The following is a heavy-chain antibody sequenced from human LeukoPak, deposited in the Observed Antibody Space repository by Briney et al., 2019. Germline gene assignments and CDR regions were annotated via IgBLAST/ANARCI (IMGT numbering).Heavy chain of an antibody. D-gene: IGHD4-17*01. CDR2: FDPEDGET. Sequence: ASVKVSCKVSGYTLTELSMHWVRQAPGKGLEWMGGFDPEDGETIYAQKFQGRVTMTRDTSTSTVYMELSSLRSEDTAVYYCARGGSNTVTTTKDWGQGTLVTVSS. J-gene: IGHJ4*02. CDR3: ARGGSNTVTTTKD. V-gene: IGHV1-24*01. CDR1: GYTLTELS.